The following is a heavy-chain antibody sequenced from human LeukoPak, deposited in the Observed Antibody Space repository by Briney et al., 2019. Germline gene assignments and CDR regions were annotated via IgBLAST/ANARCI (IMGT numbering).Heavy chain of an antibody. Sequence: GASVKVSCKASGYTFTSYGISWVRQAPGQGLEWMGWINPNSGGTNYAQKFQGRVTMTRDTSISTAYMELSRLRSDDTAVYYCARTRHYSSSWGGFDYWGQGTQVTVSS. J-gene: IGHJ4*02. CDR2: INPNSGGT. D-gene: IGHD6-13*01. CDR1: GYTFTSYG. CDR3: ARTRHYSSSWGGFDY. V-gene: IGHV1-2*02.